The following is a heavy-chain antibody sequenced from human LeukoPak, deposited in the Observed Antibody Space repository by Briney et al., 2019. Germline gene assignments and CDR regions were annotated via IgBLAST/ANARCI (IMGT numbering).Heavy chain of an antibody. CDR2: ISYDGTNK. Sequence: GGSLRLSCAASGFTFSSYTMHWVRQAPGKGLEWVAVISYDGTNKYYADSVKGRFTISRDNSQNTMYLQMNKLRADDTAVYYCARDVVPYYYYYYMDVWGKGTTVTVSS. CDR3: ARDVVPYYYYYYMDV. J-gene: IGHJ6*03. D-gene: IGHD2-21*01. CDR1: GFTFSSYT. V-gene: IGHV3-30*04.